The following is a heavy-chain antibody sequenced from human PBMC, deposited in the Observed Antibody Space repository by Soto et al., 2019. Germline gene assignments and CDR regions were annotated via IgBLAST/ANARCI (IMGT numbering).Heavy chain of an antibody. CDR1: GFIFSSYG. CDR3: AKEVHCGGGSCSWSEGFDY. D-gene: IGHD2-15*01. Sequence: QVQLVESGGGVVQPGRSLRLSCAASGFIFSSYGMHWVRQAPGKGLEWVAVISYEGSHTYYADSVKGRLTITRDNSKNTLYLKMNSLRPEDTAVYYCAKEVHCGGGSCSWSEGFDYWGQGTLLTVSS. CDR2: ISYEGSHT. V-gene: IGHV3-30*18. J-gene: IGHJ4*02.